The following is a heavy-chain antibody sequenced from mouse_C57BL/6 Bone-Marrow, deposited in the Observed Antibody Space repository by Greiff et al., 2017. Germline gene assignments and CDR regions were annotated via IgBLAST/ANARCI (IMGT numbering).Heavy chain of an antibody. V-gene: IGHV1-50*01. J-gene: IGHJ3*01. D-gene: IGHD4-1*01. CDR1: GYTFTSYW. Sequence: QVQLQQSGAELVKPGASVKLSCKASGYTFTSYWMQWVKQRPGQGLEWIGEIDPSDSYTNYNQKFKGKATLTVDTSSSTAYMQLSSLTSEDSAVYYCARNWGAWFAYWGQGTLVTVSA. CDR3: ARNWGAWFAY. CDR2: IDPSDSYT.